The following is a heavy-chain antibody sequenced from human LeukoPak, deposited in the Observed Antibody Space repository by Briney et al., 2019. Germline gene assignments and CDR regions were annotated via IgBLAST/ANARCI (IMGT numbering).Heavy chain of an antibody. V-gene: IGHV3-23*01. CDR1: GFTFSSYG. CDR3: AKDRRQSLDYYDSSEVGY. Sequence: PGGSLRLSCAASGFTFSSYGLSWVRQAPGKGLEWVSLISGGTTSTYYADSVRGRFTISRDNSKNTLYLQMNSLRAEDTAVYYCAKDRRQSLDYYDSSEVGYWGQGTLVTVSS. J-gene: IGHJ4*02. CDR2: ISGGTTST. D-gene: IGHD3-22*01.